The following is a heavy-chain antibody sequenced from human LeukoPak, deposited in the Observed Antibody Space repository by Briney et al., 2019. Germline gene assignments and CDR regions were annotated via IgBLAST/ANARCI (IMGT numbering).Heavy chain of an antibody. CDR1: GGTFISYA. J-gene: IGHJ4*02. D-gene: IGHD2-8*01. CDR2: IIPIFGTA. CDR3: ASAGVMGDFDY. V-gene: IGHV1-69*05. Sequence: SVTVSFKASGGTFISYAISWVRQAPGQGLEWMGGIIPIFGTANNAQKFQGRVTITTDESTSTAYMELSSLRSEDTAVYYCASAGVMGDFDYWGQGTLVTVSS.